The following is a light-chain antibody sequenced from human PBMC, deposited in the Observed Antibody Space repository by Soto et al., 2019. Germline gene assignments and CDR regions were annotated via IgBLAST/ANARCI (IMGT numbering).Light chain of an antibody. CDR1: QSVLYSSNNKNY. J-gene: IGKJ4*01. V-gene: IGKV4-1*01. Sequence: DIVMTQSPDSLAVSLGERATINCKSSQSVLYSSNNKNYLSWYQQRPGQHRTLLIYWASTRESGVPDRFRGGGSGTDFYLNISSLQAEDVDVYYCQHYYNTPPALAGGTNVDIK. CDR3: QHYYNTPPA. CDR2: WAS.